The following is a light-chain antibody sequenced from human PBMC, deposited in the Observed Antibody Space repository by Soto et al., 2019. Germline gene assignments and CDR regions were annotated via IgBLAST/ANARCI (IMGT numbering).Light chain of an antibody. CDR2: DVS. Sequence: QSVLTQPASVSGSPGQSITISCTGTSSDVGGYNYVSWYQQHPGKAPKLMIYDVSNRPSGVSNRFSGSKSGNTASLTISGVEDEDEADYYCSSYTSSRVFGGGTKLTVL. CDR3: SSYTSSRV. V-gene: IGLV2-14*01. CDR1: SSDVGGYNY. J-gene: IGLJ3*02.